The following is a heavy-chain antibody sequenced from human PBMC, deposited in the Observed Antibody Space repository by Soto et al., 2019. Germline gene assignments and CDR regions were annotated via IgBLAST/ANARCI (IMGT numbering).Heavy chain of an antibody. CDR3: ARVNYGDYGGVYDY. Sequence: SLRLSCAASGFTVSSYLMHWVRQAPGKGRVWVSRINSDGSSTSFADSVKGRFTISRDNAKNTLYLQMNSLRAEDTAVYYCARVNYGDYGGVYDYWGQGTLVTVSS. CDR2: INSDGSST. V-gene: IGHV3-74*01. J-gene: IGHJ4*02. D-gene: IGHD4-17*01. CDR1: GFTVSSYL.